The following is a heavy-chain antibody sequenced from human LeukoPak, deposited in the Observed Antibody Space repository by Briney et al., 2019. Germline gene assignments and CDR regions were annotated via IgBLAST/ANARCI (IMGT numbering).Heavy chain of an antibody. CDR1: GDSVSSNSAS. D-gene: IGHD6-6*01. Sequence: SQTLSLTCAISGDSVSSNSASWNWIRQSPSRGLEWLGRTYFRSKWKSDYAIFVQSRITINPDTSKNQFSLHLRSVTPEDMAVYYCARDPDSSYEWGPFDPWGQGTLVTVSS. CDR2: TYFRSKWKS. J-gene: IGHJ5*02. CDR3: ARDPDSSYEWGPFDP. V-gene: IGHV6-1*01.